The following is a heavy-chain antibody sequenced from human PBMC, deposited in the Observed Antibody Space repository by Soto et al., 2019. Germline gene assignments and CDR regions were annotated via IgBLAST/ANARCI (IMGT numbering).Heavy chain of an antibody. V-gene: IGHV5-51*01. D-gene: IGHD2-2*02. CDR3: AGQTIPRGYGMDV. Sequence: PGESLKISCKGFGYSFTSYWIGWVRHMPGKGLEWMGIIYPGDSDTRYSPSFQGQVTISADKSISTAYLQWSSLKASDTAVYYCAGQTIPRGYGMDVWGQGTTVTVSS. CDR2: IYPGDSDT. CDR1: GYSFTSYW. J-gene: IGHJ6*02.